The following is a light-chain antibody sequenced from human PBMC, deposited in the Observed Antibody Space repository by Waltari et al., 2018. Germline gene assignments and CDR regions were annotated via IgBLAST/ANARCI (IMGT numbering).Light chain of an antibody. Sequence: DIQLTQSPSFLSASVGDRVTITCRDRQGITSHLAWYQQKSGRAPNFLIYAASTLRRGVPSRFSGSGSGTVFTLTINDLQPEDFATYYCQQLNSYLYSFGQGTEVVMK. J-gene: IGKJ2*01. CDR1: QGITSH. V-gene: IGKV1-9*01. CDR2: AAS. CDR3: QQLNSYLYS.